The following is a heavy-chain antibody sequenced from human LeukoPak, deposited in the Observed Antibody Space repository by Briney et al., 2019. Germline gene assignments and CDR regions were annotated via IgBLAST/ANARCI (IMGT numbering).Heavy chain of an antibody. CDR2: INPNSGGT. V-gene: IGHV1-2*02. Sequence: ASVNVSCKASGYTFTGYYMYWVRQAPGQGLEWMGWINPNSGGTNYAQKFQGRVAMTRDTSISTAYMELSRLRSDDTAVYYCARDRLWFGEFGGPGTTYNWFDPWGQGTLVTVSS. CDR1: GYTFTGYY. J-gene: IGHJ5*02. D-gene: IGHD3-10*01. CDR3: ARDRLWFGEFGGPGTTYNWFDP.